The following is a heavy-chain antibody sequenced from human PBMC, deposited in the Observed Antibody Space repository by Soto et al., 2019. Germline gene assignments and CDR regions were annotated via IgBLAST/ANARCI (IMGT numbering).Heavy chain of an antibody. V-gene: IGHV3-23*01. Sequence: HPGGSLRLSCAASEFTFSSYSMNWVRQAPGKGLEWVSAISGSGGCTYYADSVKGRFTISRDNSKNTLYMQMNTLRAEDTAVYYCAKQQGPGTPYYYAMDVWGQATTVTVSS. CDR1: EFTFSSYS. J-gene: IGHJ6*02. D-gene: IGHD1-1*01. CDR2: ISGSGGCT. CDR3: AKQQGPGTPYYYAMDV.